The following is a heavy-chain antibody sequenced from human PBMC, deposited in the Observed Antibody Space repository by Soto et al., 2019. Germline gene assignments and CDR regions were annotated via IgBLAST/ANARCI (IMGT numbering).Heavy chain of an antibody. CDR3: ARVPDLDYCSRTSCLYYFDY. Sequence: GGSLRLSCVASGFTFSRYVMTWVRQAPWKGLEWVSTINSNGGSTYYTDSVKGRFTISRDNSKNSLYLQMNGLRAEDTAVYFCARVPDLDYCSRTSCLYYFDYWGQGALVTVSS. CDR1: GFTFSRYV. CDR2: INSNGGST. J-gene: IGHJ4*02. D-gene: IGHD2-2*01. V-gene: IGHV3-23*01.